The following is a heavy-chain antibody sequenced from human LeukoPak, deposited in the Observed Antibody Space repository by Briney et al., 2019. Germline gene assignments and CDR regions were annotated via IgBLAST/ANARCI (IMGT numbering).Heavy chain of an antibody. CDR1: GYTFSSYV. D-gene: IGHD3-10*01. V-gene: IGHV1-18*01. Sequence: TVSCNASGYTFSSYVITGFRRAPGQGLRGWGWISGYNDNTNYAQKLQGRVTMTTDTSTSTAYMELRSLRSDDTAVYYCARGGSGSVSAFDIWGQGTMVTVSS. CDR2: ISGYNDNT. CDR3: ARGGSGSVSAFDI. J-gene: IGHJ3*02.